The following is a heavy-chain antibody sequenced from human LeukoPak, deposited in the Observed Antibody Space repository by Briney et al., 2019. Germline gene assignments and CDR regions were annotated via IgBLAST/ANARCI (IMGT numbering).Heavy chain of an antibody. Sequence: GGSLRLSCAASGFTFSGYVMNWVRQAPGKGLEWVSDISGTGSNTYYTDSVKGRFTIPRDNSKSTLYLQMDSLRAEDTAVYYCAKIRKGTGYYDYWGQGTLVTVSS. V-gene: IGHV3-23*01. D-gene: IGHD3/OR15-3a*01. CDR1: GFTFSGYV. CDR2: ISGTGSNT. J-gene: IGHJ4*02. CDR3: AKIRKGTGYYDY.